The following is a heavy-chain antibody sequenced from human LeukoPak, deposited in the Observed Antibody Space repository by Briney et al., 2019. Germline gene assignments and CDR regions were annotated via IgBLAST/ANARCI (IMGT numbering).Heavy chain of an antibody. CDR3: ARDRVDCGGDFNNFRV. D-gene: IGHD2-21*01. Sequence: GGSLTLSCAASGLNFSLYCLQWVRQAPARGLGWVAFISYNGCDTYYTDCVEGRFTISRDNHKNTLYVQMDSLRLGDTAMYYCARDRVDCGGDFNNFRVGGQGPVVSVSS. CDR1: GLNFSLYC. J-gene: IGHJ4*02. V-gene: IGHV3-30*04. CDR2: ISYNGCDT.